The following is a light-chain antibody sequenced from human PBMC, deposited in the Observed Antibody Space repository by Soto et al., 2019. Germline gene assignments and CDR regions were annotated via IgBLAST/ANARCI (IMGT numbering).Light chain of an antibody. V-gene: IGKV3D-20*02. CDR2: GAS. CDR1: QSVSNNY. CDR3: QQRSNWPPIT. J-gene: IGKJ5*01. Sequence: EIVFTQSPAILSLSPWGGAILSCRASQSVSNNYLAWYQQKPGQAPRLLIYGASNRATGIPDRFSGSGSGTDFTLTISRLEPEDFAVYYCQQRSNWPPITFGQGTRLEI.